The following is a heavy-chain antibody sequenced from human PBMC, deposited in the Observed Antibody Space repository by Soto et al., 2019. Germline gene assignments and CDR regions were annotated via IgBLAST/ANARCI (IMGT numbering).Heavy chain of an antibody. J-gene: IGHJ5*02. CDR2: IYYLGNT. CDR3: ARERTPIKLERPKWFDP. CDR1: GGSISSSSSY. D-gene: IGHD1-1*01. Sequence: PSETLSLTCTVSGGSISSSSSYWGWIRQPPGKGLEWVGSIYYLGNTYYNPSLGGRVPISVDTSKNQFSLKLSSVTAADTAVYYCARERTPIKLERPKWFDPWGQGTLVTVSS. V-gene: IGHV4-39*02.